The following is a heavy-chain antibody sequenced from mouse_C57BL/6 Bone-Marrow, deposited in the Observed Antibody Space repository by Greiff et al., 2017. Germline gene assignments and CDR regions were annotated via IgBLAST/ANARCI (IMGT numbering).Heavy chain of an antibody. D-gene: IGHD2-4*01. CDR2: IYPGSGSA. V-gene: IGHV1-55*01. CDR3: ARNYDYDLAWFAY. J-gene: IGHJ3*01. CDR1: GYTFTSYW. Sequence: QVQLQQPGAELVKPGASVKMSCKASGYTFTSYWITWVKQRPGQGLEWIGDIYPGSGSAHYNEKFKSKATLTVDTSSSTAYMQLSSLTSEDSAVYYCARNYDYDLAWFAYWGQGTLVTVSA.